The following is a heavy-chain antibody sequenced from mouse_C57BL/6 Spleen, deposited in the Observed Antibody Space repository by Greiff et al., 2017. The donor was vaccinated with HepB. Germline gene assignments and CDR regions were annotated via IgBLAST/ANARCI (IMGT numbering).Heavy chain of an antibody. V-gene: IGHV8-12*01. CDR2: IYWDDDK. D-gene: IGHD1-1*01. CDR3: ARSHYYGSSYGYWYFDV. J-gene: IGHJ1*03. Sequence: QVTLKESGPGILQSSQTLSLTCSFSGFSLSTSGMGVSWIRQPSGKGLEWLAHIYWDDDKRYNPSLKSRLTISKDTSRNQVFLKITSVDTADTATYYCARSHYYGSSYGYWYFDVWGTGTTVTVSS. CDR1: GFSLSTSGMG.